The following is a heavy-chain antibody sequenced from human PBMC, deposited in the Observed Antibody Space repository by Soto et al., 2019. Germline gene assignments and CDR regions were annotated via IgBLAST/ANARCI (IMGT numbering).Heavy chain of an antibody. CDR1: GYTFTSYG. Sequence: QVQLVQSGAEVKKPGASVKVSCKASGYTFTSYGISWVRQAPGQGLEWMGWINAYNDNTNYAQKPEVRVTLTTDTDKSTADMERRSLRSDETAVYYCARGEPVIMRDAFDIWGQGTKVTVSS. D-gene: IGHD3-10*01. CDR3: ARGEPVIMRDAFDI. J-gene: IGHJ3*02. CDR2: INAYNDNT. V-gene: IGHV1-18*01.